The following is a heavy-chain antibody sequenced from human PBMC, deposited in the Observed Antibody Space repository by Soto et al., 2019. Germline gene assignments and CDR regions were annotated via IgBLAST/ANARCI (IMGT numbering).Heavy chain of an antibody. D-gene: IGHD5-12*01. J-gene: IGHJ5*02. CDR1: GFTFTNYA. V-gene: IGHV3-23*01. Sequence: PXXSLRLSFAASGFTFTNYAIPWVLQTPGKGLEYVSTITYNGAISFYADSVKGRFIISRDNSKNTLYLQMNSLRAEDTAIYYCAKQASIIGGYNWFDTWGRGTLVTVSS. CDR3: AKQASIIGGYNWFDT. CDR2: ITYNGAIS.